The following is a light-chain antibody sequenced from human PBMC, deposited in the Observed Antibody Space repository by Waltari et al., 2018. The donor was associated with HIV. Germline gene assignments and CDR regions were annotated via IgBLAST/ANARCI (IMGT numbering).Light chain of an antibody. CDR3: VTWDTRLRAVV. V-gene: IGLV1-51*01. J-gene: IGLJ3*02. CDR1: NSNIGTTY. Sequence: QSVLTQPPSVSAAPGQKVTIACPGSNSNIGTTYLSWYQQLPGTAPKLLSYDSDKRPSGIPDRFSGSKSGTSATLGITGLQTGDGANYYCVTWDTRLRAVVFGGGTKLTVL. CDR2: DSD.